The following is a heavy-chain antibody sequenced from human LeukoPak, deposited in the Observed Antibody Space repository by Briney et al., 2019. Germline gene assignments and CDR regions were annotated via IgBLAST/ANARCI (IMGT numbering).Heavy chain of an antibody. CDR2: MYHSGST. J-gene: IGHJ4*02. CDR3: ARLYYYDSSGFDY. V-gene: IGHV4-38-2*02. D-gene: IGHD3-22*01. CDR1: RYSIGSSNY. Sequence: SETLSLTCTVSRYSIGSSNYWGWIRQPPGKGLEWIGSMYHSGSTYYNPSLKSRITVSLDASKNQFSLNLSSVTAADTAVYYCARLYYYDSSGFDYWGQGTLVTVSS.